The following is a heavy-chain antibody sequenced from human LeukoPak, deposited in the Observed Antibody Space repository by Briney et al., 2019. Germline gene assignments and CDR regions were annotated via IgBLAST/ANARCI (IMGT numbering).Heavy chain of an antibody. CDR3: ARDIFGSYRFDP. V-gene: IGHV1-69*04. CDR1: GGSFSSYA. J-gene: IGHJ5*02. Sequence: SVKVSCKASGGSFSSYAISWVRQAPGQGLEWMGRNIPILGIANYAQKFQGRVTITADKSTSTAYMELSSLRSEDTAVYYCARDIFGSYRFDPWGQGTLVTVSS. D-gene: IGHD3-16*02. CDR2: NIPILGIA.